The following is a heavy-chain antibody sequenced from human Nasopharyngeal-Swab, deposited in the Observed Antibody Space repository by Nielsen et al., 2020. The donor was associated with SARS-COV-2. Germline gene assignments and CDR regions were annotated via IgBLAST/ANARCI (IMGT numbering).Heavy chain of an antibody. CDR2: INAGNDNT. V-gene: IGHV1-3*01. CDR1: GYSFINYA. Sequence: ASVKVSCKTSGYSFINYAMPWVRQAPGQRLEWMGWINAGNDNTKYSQNFQGRVIITRDTPASTGYLEVSSLNSEDTAVYYCARSRWLHDIDGMDVWGQGTTVTVSS. J-gene: IGHJ6*02. CDR3: ARSRWLHDIDGMDV. D-gene: IGHD5-12*01.